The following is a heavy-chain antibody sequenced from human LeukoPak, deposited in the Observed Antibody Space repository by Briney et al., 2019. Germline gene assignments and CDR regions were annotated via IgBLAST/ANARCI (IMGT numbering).Heavy chain of an antibody. D-gene: IGHD1/OR15-1a*01. CDR3: AKSRPSGTDYYHYYMDV. V-gene: IGHV4-4*07. CDR1: GGSISSYY. Sequence: SETLSLTCTVSGGSISSYYWSWIRQPAGKGLEWIGRIYTSGSTNYNPSLKSRVTISVDTSKNQFSLKLSSVTAADTAVYYCAKSRPSGTDYYHYYMDVWGKGTTVTISS. J-gene: IGHJ6*03. CDR2: IYTSGST.